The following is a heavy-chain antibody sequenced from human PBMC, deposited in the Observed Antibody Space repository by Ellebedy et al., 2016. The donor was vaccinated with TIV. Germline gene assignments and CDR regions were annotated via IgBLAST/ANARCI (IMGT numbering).Heavy chain of an antibody. CDR2: IRGSGVST. CDR1: GFTFSSYA. J-gene: IGHJ1*01. CDR3: AKDPGYCSSTSCYRYFQH. D-gene: IGHD2-2*02. Sequence: GESLKISCAASGFTFSSYAMSWVRQAPGKGLEWVSAIRGSGVSTHYADSVKGRFTISRDNSKNTLYLQMNSLRAEDTAVYYCAKDPGYCSSTSCYRYFQHWGQGTLVTVSS. V-gene: IGHV3-23*01.